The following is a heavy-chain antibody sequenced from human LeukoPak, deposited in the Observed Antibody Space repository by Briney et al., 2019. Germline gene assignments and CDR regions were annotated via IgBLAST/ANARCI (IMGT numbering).Heavy chain of an antibody. D-gene: IGHD6-13*01. CDR3: VRGGSSWGYMDV. CDR1: GGSISSSSYY. J-gene: IGHJ6*03. Sequence: PSETLSLTCTVSGGSISSSSYYWGWIRQPPGKGLEWIGSIYYSGSTYYNPSLKSRVTISVDTSKNQFSLKLSSVTAADTAVYYCVRGGSSWGYMDVWGKGTTVTVSS. V-gene: IGHV4-39*07. CDR2: IYYSGST.